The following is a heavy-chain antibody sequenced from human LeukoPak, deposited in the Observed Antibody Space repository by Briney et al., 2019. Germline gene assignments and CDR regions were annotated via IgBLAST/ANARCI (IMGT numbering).Heavy chain of an antibody. D-gene: IGHD3-22*01. J-gene: IGHJ4*02. CDR2: INHSGST. CDR1: GGSLRGYY. Sequence: SETLSLTCAVYGGSLRGYYWRWIRPPPGEGLEWVGEINHSGSTTYNPSLKSRVTISVDTSKNQFSLKLSSVTAADTAVYYCARRDSSGYTTAFDYWGQGTLVTVSS. V-gene: IGHV4-34*01. CDR3: ARRDSSGYTTAFDY.